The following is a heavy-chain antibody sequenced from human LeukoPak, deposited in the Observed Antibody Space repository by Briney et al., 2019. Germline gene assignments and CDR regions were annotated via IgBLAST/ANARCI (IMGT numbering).Heavy chain of an antibody. Sequence: QPGGSLRLSCAASGFTFSSYAMHWVRQAPGKGLEWVAVISYDGSNKYYADSVKGRFTISRDNSKNTLYLQMNSLRAEDTAVYYFARVGSGSYYPPYYFDYWGQGTLVTVSS. CDR1: GFTFSSYA. J-gene: IGHJ4*02. CDR2: ISYDGSNK. CDR3: ARVGSGSYYPPYYFDY. V-gene: IGHV3-30-3*01. D-gene: IGHD3-10*01.